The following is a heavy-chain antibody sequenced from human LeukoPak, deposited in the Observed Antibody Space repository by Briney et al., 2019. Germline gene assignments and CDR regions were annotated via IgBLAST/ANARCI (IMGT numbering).Heavy chain of an antibody. CDR2: IRYSGST. V-gene: IGHV4-31*03. J-gene: IGHJ6*02. Sequence: SETLSLTCSVSGGSISSGRYSWSWIRQHPGKGLEWIGYIRYSGSTSYNPSLKSRVVIEVDTSKNHYSLKLSSVTAADTAVSYCAREAMTYYYDTSDSSGGAPNGMDVWGQGTTVTVSS. CDR1: GGSISSGRYS. CDR3: AREAMTYYYDTSDSSGGAPNGMDV. D-gene: IGHD3-22*01.